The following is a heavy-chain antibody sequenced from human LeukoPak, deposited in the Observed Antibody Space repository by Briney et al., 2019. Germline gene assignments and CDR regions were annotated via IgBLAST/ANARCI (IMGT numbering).Heavy chain of an antibody. D-gene: IGHD1-1*01. CDR3: AKTPRDGYGQFNWFDP. Sequence: GGSLRLSCAASGFTISSYAMSWLRQAPGPGPEWVAGISANGASGGSIHYADSVKGRFTVSRDDSKNTLYLQMNSLRAEDTAVYSCAKTPRDGYGQFNWFDPWGQGTLVTVSS. V-gene: IGHV3-23*01. CDR1: GFTISSYA. CDR2: ISANGASGGSI. J-gene: IGHJ5*02.